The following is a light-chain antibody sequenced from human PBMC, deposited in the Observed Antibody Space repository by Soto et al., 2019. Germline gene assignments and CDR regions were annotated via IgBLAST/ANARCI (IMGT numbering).Light chain of an antibody. V-gene: IGLV2-14*01. CDR3: SSYTSSITVYV. CDR1: SSDVGGYNY. J-gene: IGLJ1*01. CDR2: EVS. Sequence: QSVLTQPASVSGSPGQSITISCTGTSSDVGGYNYVSWYQQHPGTAPKLMIYEVSNRPSGVSNRFSGSKSGNTASLTISGLQAEDEADYYCSSYTSSITVYVFGTGTKVTVL.